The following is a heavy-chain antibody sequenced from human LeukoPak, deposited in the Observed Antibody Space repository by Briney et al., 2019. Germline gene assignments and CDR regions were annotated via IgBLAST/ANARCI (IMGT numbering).Heavy chain of an antibody. Sequence: GGSLRLSCAASGFTFDDYAMHWVRQAPGKGLEWVSGISWNSGSIGYADSVKGRFTISRDNAKNSLYLQMNSLRAEDTALYYCATSMESGRGELPLLGDYYYMDVWGKGTTVTISS. CDR2: ISWNSGSI. J-gene: IGHJ6*03. CDR1: GFTFDDYA. V-gene: IGHV3-9*01. D-gene: IGHD1-26*01. CDR3: ATSMESGRGELPLLGDYYYMDV.